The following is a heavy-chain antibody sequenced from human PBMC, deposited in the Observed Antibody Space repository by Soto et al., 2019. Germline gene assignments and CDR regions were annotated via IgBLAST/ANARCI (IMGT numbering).Heavy chain of an antibody. CDR3: AKDWEYYDFWSGYLYYFDY. V-gene: IGHV3-23*01. CDR1: GFTFSSYA. Sequence: GGSLRLSCAASGFTFSSYAMSWVRQAPGKGLEWVSAISGSGGSTYYADSVKGRFTISRDNSKNTLYLQMNSLRAEDTAVYYCAKDWEYYDFWSGYLYYFDYWGQGTLVTVSS. J-gene: IGHJ4*02. CDR2: ISGSGGST. D-gene: IGHD3-3*01.